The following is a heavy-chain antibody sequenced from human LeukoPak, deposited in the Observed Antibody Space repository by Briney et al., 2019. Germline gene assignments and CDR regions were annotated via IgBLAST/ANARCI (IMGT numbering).Heavy chain of an antibody. V-gene: IGHV3-74*01. D-gene: IGHD3-10*01. J-gene: IGHJ4*02. Sequence: PGGSLRLSCAASGFTFSSYWMHWVRQAPGKGLVWVSRINSDGSVTSYADSVKRRFTISRDNAKNTMYLQMNSLRAEDTAVYYCARIGGSGSYSGHYFDHWGQGTLVTVSS. CDR2: INSDGSVT. CDR3: ARIGGSGSYSGHYFDH. CDR1: GFTFSSYW.